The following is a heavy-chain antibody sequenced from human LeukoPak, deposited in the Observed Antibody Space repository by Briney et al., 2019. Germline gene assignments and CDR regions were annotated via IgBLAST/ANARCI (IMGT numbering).Heavy chain of an antibody. J-gene: IGHJ4*02. CDR2: ISWNCGSI. D-gene: IGHD6-19*01. CDR1: GFTFDDYA. CDR3: ASSSGWYTD. Sequence: GRSLRLSCAASGFTFDDYAMHWVRQAPGKGLEWVSGISWNCGSIGYADSVKGRFTISRDNAKNSLYLQMNSLRAEDTALYYCASSSGWYTDWGQGTLVTVSS. V-gene: IGHV3-9*01.